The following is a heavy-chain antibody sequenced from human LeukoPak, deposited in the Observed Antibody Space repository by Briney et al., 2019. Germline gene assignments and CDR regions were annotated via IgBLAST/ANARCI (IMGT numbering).Heavy chain of an antibody. Sequence: GGSLRLSCAASGFTFSSYWMSWLRQAPGKGLECVANIKQDGSEKYYVDSVKGRFTISRHNAKNSLYLQMNSLRAEDTAVYYCARELIVGATWHYYYYMDVWGKGTTVTVSS. CDR1: GFTFSSYW. D-gene: IGHD1-26*01. CDR2: IKQDGSEK. J-gene: IGHJ6*03. V-gene: IGHV3-7*01. CDR3: ARELIVGATWHYYYYMDV.